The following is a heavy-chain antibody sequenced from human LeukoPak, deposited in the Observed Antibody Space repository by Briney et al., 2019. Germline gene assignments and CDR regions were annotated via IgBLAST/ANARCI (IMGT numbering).Heavy chain of an antibody. V-gene: IGHV3-30*18. CDR2: ISYDGSNK. Sequence: PGGSLRLSCAASGFTFSSYGMHWVRQAPGKGLEWVAVISYDGSNKYYADSVKGRFTISRDNSKNTLYLQMNSLRAEDTAVYYCAKEVSSSWYYFGYWGQGTLVTVSS. CDR3: AKEVSSSWYYFGY. CDR1: GFTFSSYG. J-gene: IGHJ4*02. D-gene: IGHD6-13*01.